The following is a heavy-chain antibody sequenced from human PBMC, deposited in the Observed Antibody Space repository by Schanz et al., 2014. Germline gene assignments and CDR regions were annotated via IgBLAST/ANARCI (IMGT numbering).Heavy chain of an antibody. Sequence: QAQLVESGGGVVQPGRSLRLSCAASGFTFSSYAMHWVRQAPGKGLEWVAVIWNNGVTKYYADSVRGRFTISRDRFQNTLYLRMSSLRAEDTAVYYCARPRFDYGEVDYWGQGTLVTVSS. D-gene: IGHD4-17*01. CDR1: GFTFSSYA. CDR3: ARPRFDYGEVDY. CDR2: IWNNGVTK. J-gene: IGHJ4*02. V-gene: IGHV3-33*08.